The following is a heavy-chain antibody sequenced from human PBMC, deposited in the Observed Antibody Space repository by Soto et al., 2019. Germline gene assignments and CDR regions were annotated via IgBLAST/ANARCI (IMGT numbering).Heavy chain of an antibody. CDR1: GVTVSDTY. CDR2: LYSGNWT. CDR3: VSGRTSSWYAAIDY. Sequence: AGGSLRLSCAASGVTVSDTYMGWVRQAPGKGLEWVSTLYSGNWTYYADSVKGRFSLSRDSPKNTLYLQMNSLRAEDTAVYYCVSGRTSSWYAAIDYWGHGTLVTVSS. D-gene: IGHD6-13*01. J-gene: IGHJ4*01. V-gene: IGHV3-53*01.